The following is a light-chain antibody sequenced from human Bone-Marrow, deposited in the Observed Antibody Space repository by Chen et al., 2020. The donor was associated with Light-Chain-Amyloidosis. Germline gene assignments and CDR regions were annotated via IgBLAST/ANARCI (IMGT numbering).Light chain of an antibody. CDR2: RDT. CDR1: DLPTKY. V-gene: IGLV3-25*03. J-gene: IGLJ2*01. Sequence: SYELTQPPSVSVSPGQTARITCSGDDLPTKYAYWYQQKPGQAPVLVIHRDTERHSGISERFSGSSAATTATLTIRGGQAEDEADYHCQSADSSGTYEVIFGGGTKLTVL. CDR3: QSADSSGTYEVI.